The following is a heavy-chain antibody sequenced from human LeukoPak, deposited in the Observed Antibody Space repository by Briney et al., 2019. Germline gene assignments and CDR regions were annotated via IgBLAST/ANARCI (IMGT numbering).Heavy chain of an antibody. Sequence: GGSLRLSCAASGFTFSSYEVNWVRQAPGKGLEWVSYISSSGSTIYYADSVKGRFTISRDNAKNSLYLQMNSLRAEDTAVYYCARGYRIAAADYWGQGTLVTVSS. J-gene: IGHJ4*02. D-gene: IGHD6-13*01. CDR3: ARGYRIAAADY. CDR2: ISSSGSTI. CDR1: GFTFSSYE. V-gene: IGHV3-48*03.